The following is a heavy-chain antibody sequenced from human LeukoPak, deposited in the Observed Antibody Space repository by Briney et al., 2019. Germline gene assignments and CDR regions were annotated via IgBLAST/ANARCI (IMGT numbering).Heavy chain of an antibody. J-gene: IGHJ4*02. Sequence: GGSLRLSCAASGFAFNSYDMAWVRRAPGKGLEWVSLITTDTYYADSVRGRFTISRDNSKNTLYLQMNSLRADDTAVYYCAKAGSGHYYDYWGQGTLVTVSS. CDR3: AKAGSGHYYDY. CDR2: ITTDT. V-gene: IGHV3-23*01. D-gene: IGHD3-22*01. CDR1: GFAFNSYD.